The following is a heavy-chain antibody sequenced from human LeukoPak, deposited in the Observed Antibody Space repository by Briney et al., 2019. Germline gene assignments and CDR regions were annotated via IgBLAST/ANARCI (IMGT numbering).Heavy chain of an antibody. CDR3: ARNNLGDPERYYYYYMDV. CDR1: GSTLTGYY. Sequence: ASVKVSCKASGSTLTGYYMHWVRQAPGQGLEWMGCINPNSGGTNYAQKFQGRVTMTRDTSISTAYMELSRLSSDDTAVYYCARNNLGDPERYYYYYMDVWGKGTTVTVSS. CDR2: INPNSGGT. J-gene: IGHJ6*03. D-gene: IGHD3-10*01. V-gene: IGHV1-2*02.